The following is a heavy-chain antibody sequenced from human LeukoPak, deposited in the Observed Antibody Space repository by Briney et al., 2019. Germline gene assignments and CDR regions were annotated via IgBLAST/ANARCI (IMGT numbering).Heavy chain of an antibody. CDR3: AKDLLINYYDSSGYYAH. J-gene: IGHJ4*02. D-gene: IGHD3-22*01. CDR2: ISGSGGST. V-gene: IGHV3-23*01. Sequence: GGSLRLSCVASGFTFSRYAMSWVRQAPGKGLEWVSTISGSGGSTYYADSVKGRFTISRDNSKNTLYLQMNSPRAEDTAVYYCAKDLLINYYDSSGYYAHWGQGTLVTVSS. CDR1: GFTFSRYA.